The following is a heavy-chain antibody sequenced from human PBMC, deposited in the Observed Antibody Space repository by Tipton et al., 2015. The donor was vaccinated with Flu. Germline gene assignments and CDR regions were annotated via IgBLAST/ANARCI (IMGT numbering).Heavy chain of an antibody. CDR1: GFTFSYFW. D-gene: IGHD3-16*01. Sequence: GSLRLSCTASGFTFSYFWMSWVRQAPGQGLEWVANMDTDGSTRFYVDSVKGRFTISRDNFRNSLYLQMNSLRAEDSAVYFCVGDDWGPSRYWGQGTLVTVSS. V-gene: IGHV3-7*01. J-gene: IGHJ4*02. CDR2: MDTDGSTR. CDR3: VGDDWGPSRY.